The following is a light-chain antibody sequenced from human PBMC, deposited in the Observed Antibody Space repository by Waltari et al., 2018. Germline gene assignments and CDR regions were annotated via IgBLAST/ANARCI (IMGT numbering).Light chain of an antibody. Sequence: QSALTQPPSASGSPGQSVTISCTGTSSHVGVYNYASWYQHHPGKAPKPMIYEVSKRPSGVPDRFSGSKSGNTASLTVSGLQAEDEADYYCSSYAGSNNLVFGGGTKLTVL. CDR3: SSYAGSNNLV. CDR2: EVS. CDR1: SSHVGVYNY. V-gene: IGLV2-8*01. J-gene: IGLJ2*01.